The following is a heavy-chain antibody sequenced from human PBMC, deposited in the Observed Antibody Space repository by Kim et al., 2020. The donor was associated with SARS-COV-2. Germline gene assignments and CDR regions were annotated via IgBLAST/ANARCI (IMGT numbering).Heavy chain of an antibody. CDR3: ARELQWLGIFVGMDV. CDR1: GFTFSSYS. CDR2: ISSSSSTI. Sequence: GGSLRLSCAASGFTFSSYSMNWVRQAPGKGLEWVSYISSSSSTIYYADPVKGRFTISRDNAKNSLYLQMNSLRDEDTAVYYCARELQWLGIFVGMDVWGQGTTGTVSS. D-gene: IGHD6-19*01. J-gene: IGHJ6*02. V-gene: IGHV3-48*02.